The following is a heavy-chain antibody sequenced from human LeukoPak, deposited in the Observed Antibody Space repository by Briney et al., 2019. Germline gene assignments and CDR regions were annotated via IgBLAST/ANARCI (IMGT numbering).Heavy chain of an antibody. J-gene: IGHJ4*02. CDR3: ARDNGYFSFDY. CDR2: IKQDESEK. CDR1: GFTFSSYW. Sequence: GGSLRLSCAASGFTFSSYWMTWARQAPGKRLEWVANIKQDESEKYYGDSVRGRFTISRDNAQNSLYLQMNSLRAEDTAVYYCARDNGYFSFDYWGQGTLVSVSS. D-gene: IGHD3-22*01. V-gene: IGHV3-7*01.